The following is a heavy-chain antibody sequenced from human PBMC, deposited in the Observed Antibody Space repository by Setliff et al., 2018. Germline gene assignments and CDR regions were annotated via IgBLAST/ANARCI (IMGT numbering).Heavy chain of an antibody. V-gene: IGHV4-61*02. D-gene: IGHD2-15*01. CDR1: GGSVGNSYYY. CDR2: IYTTWST. Sequence: SETLSLTCTVSGGSVGNSYYYWNWIRQPAGKGLEWIGRIYTTWSTNYNPSLKSRVTISLDTSKSQFSLQLTSVTAADTAMYYCARVAYPNGGSCRYVDNWGQGTLVTVSS. J-gene: IGHJ4*02. CDR3: ARVAYPNGGSCRYVDN.